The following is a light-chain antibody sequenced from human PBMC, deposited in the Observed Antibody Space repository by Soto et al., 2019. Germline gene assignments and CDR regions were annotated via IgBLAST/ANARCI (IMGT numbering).Light chain of an antibody. J-gene: IGKJ1*01. CDR2: GAS. CDR1: QSVSSSY. V-gene: IGKV3-20*01. CDR3: QQYGSSAET. Sequence: EIVLTQSPGTLSLSPGERATLSCRASQSVSSSYLAWYQQKPGQAPRLLIYGASSRATGIPDRFSGSGSGTDFTLTISRLEPEDFAVYYCQQYGSSAETFGQGTKVHIK.